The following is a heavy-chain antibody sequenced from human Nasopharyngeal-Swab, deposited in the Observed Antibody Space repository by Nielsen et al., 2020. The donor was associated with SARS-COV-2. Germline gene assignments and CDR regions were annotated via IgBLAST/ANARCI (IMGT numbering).Heavy chain of an antibody. Sequence: GGSLRLSCAASGFTFSDYYMSWIRQVPGKGLEWVSYISSSSSYTNYADSVKGRFTISRDNAKNSLYLQMNSLRADDTAVYYCARGSIRGIIISDFDYWGQGTLVTVSS. CDR3: ARGSIRGIIISDFDY. D-gene: IGHD3-10*01. J-gene: IGHJ4*02. V-gene: IGHV3-11*05. CDR2: ISSSSSYT. CDR1: GFTFSDYY.